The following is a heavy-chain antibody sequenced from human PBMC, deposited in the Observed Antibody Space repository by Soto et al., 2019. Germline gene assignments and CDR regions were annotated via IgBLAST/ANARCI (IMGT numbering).Heavy chain of an antibody. CDR3: ARGIGGYFGVDYYYGMDV. CDR2: ISPYNGNT. D-gene: IGHD3-16*01. V-gene: IGHV1-18*01. J-gene: IGHJ6*02. CDR1: GYTFTSYG. Sequence: ASVKVSCKASGYTFTSYGISWVRQAPGQGLKWMGWISPYNGNTNYAQKLQGRVTMTTDTSTSTAYMELRSLRSDDTAVYYCARGIGGYFGVDYYYGMDVWGQGTTVTVSS.